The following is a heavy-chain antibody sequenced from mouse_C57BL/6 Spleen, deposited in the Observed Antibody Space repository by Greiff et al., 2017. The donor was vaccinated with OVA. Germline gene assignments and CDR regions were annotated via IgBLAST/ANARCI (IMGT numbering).Heavy chain of an antibody. Sequence: QVQLKQSGAELVRPGASVKLSCKASGYTFTDYYINWVKQRPGQGLEWIARIYPGSGNTYYNEKFKGKATLTAEKSSSTAYMQLSLLTSEVSAFYFGARTGATSGYLDYWGQGTTLTVSS. V-gene: IGHV1-76*01. D-gene: IGHD1-1*01. J-gene: IGHJ2*01. CDR2: IYPGSGNT. CDR3: ARTGATSGYLDY. CDR1: GYTFTDYY.